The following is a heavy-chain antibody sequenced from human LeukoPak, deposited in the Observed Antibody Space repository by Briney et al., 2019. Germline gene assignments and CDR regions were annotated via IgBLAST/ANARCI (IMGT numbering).Heavy chain of an antibody. CDR1: GYTFGAYG. Sequence: GASVKVSCKVSGYTFGAYGLSWVRQAPDQGLEWLGWIAPYEGDTQYTPKLQDRISLTADTATTTVYMELRSLRIDDTAVYYFGEYYLHWGQGTQVVVSS. J-gene: IGHJ1*01. CDR3: GEYYLH. CDR2: IAPYEGDT. D-gene: IGHD3-10*01. V-gene: IGHV1-18*01.